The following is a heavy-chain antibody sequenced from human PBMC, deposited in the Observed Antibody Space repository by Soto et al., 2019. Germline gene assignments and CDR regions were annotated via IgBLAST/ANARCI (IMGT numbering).Heavy chain of an antibody. CDR3: AHRPVNWGGELFNWFEP. CDR2: IYWNDDK. D-gene: IGHD1-26*01. Sequence: QITLRESGPTLVKPTQTLTLTCTFSGFSLTSGEGVGWIRQPPGKALEWLAAIYWNDDKRYSPSLQNRLTIAKETSENQVVLTITNVDPVDTATYCCAHRPVNWGGELFNWFEPWGQGTLVTVSS. CDR1: GFSLTSGEG. J-gene: IGHJ5*02. V-gene: IGHV2-5*01.